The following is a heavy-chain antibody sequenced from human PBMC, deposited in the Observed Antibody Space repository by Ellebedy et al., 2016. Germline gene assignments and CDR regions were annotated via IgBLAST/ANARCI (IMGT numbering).Heavy chain of an antibody. CDR3: ARHPYSYYFDY. V-gene: IGHV4-59*08. CDR1: GGAASDYY. Sequence: SETLSLTCTVSGGAASDYYWSWLRQPPGKGLEWIGHIQYSGNTYYNPSLKSRVTMSVDTSRHQFSLKLTSVTAADTAVYYCARHPYSYYFDYWGQGTLVTVSS. J-gene: IGHJ4*01. D-gene: IGHD4-11*01. CDR2: IQYSGNT.